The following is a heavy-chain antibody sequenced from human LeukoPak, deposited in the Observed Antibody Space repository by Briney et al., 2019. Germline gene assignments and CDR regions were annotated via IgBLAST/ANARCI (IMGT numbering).Heavy chain of an antibody. J-gene: IGHJ5*02. CDR3: TRDAGLYNWLDP. Sequence: PGGSLRLSCAASGFTFSDCDIHWVRQASGQGLVWVGRIRNKANNYATEHSASVRGRFTLSRDESQNTAYLQMNSLATEDTAVYYCTRDAGLYNWLDPWGQGTLVTVSS. CDR1: GFTFSDCD. V-gene: IGHV3-73*01. CDR2: IRNKANNYAT.